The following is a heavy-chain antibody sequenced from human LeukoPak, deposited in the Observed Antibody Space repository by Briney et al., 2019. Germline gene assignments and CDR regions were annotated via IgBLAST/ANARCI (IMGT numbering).Heavy chain of an antibody. Sequence: PSQTLSLTCTVSGGSISSGDYYWRWIRQPPGKGLEWLGYIYYSGSTYYNPSLKSRVTISVDTSKNQFSLKLSSVTAADTAVYYCASYHSNPNDAFDIWGQGTMVTVSS. CDR1: GGSISSGDYY. CDR3: ASYHSNPNDAFDI. CDR2: IYYSGST. V-gene: IGHV4-30-4*08. J-gene: IGHJ3*02. D-gene: IGHD4-11*01.